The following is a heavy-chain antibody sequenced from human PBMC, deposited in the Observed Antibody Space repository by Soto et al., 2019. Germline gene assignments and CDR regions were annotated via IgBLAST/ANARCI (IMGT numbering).Heavy chain of an antibody. D-gene: IGHD5-12*01. CDR3: AREGSGYNF. CDR1: GGTFSSFG. V-gene: IGHV1-69*13. Sequence: GASVKVACKASGGTFSSFGISWVRQAPGQGLEWMGGIIPVFGRPNYAQRFRGRLTITADESTNTGYMELIDLTSEDTAVYYCAREGSGYNFWGQGTQVTVSS. J-gene: IGHJ1*01. CDR2: IIPVFGRP.